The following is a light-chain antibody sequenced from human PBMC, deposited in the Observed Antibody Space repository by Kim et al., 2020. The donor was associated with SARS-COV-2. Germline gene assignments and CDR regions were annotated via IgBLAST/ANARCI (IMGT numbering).Light chain of an antibody. Sequence: GQTITISCTGTRSDVGSYNSVSWYQQYPGRVPTLIIYDVTKQPSGVSHRFSGSKSGNTASLTISGLQTGDEAHYYCTSYTSSRTWVFGGGTQLTVL. CDR1: RSDVGSYNS. CDR3: TSYTSSRTWV. V-gene: IGLV2-14*03. CDR2: DVT. J-gene: IGLJ2*01.